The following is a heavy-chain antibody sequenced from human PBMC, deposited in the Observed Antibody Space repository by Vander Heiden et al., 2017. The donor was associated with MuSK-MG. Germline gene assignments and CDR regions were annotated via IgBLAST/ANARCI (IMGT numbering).Heavy chain of an antibody. Sequence: QLQLQESGPGLVKPSETLSLTCTVSGGSISSSSYYWGWIRQSPGKGLEWIGSITYSGSTYYNPSLKSRVTIAVDTSKNQFSLKLNSVTAADTAVYYCARLVDHSGSYGPDFWGQGTLVIVSS. CDR1: GGSISSSSYY. CDR3: ARLVDHSGSYGPDF. D-gene: IGHD1-26*01. J-gene: IGHJ4*02. CDR2: ITYSGST. V-gene: IGHV4-39*01.